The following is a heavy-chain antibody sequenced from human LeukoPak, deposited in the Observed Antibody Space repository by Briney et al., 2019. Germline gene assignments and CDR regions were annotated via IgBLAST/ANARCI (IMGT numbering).Heavy chain of an antibody. D-gene: IGHD4-17*01. CDR3: AKAAYGDYVNWFDP. J-gene: IGHJ5*02. CDR2: IGGSGRGT. CDR1: GFTFSNYA. V-gene: IGHV3-23*01. Sequence: GGSLRLSCAASGFTFSNYAMNWVRQAPGRGLEWVSSIGGSGRGTYYAASVKGRFTISRDNSKKTMFLQMNSLRAEDTAIYYCAKAAYGDYVNWFDPWGQGTLVTVSS.